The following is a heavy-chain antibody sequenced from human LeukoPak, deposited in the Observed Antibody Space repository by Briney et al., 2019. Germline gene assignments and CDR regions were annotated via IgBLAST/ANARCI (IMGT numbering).Heavy chain of an antibody. CDR2: INHSGST. CDR1: GGSFSGYY. CDR3: ARKAGLRVRGVIPPYFDY. D-gene: IGHD3-10*01. J-gene: IGHJ4*02. Sequence: PSETLSLTCAVYGGSFSGYYWSWIRQPPGKGLEWIGEINHSGSTNYNPSLKSRVTISVDTSKNQFSLKLSSVTAADTAVYYCARKAGLRVRGVIPPYFDYWGQGTLVTVSS. V-gene: IGHV4-34*01.